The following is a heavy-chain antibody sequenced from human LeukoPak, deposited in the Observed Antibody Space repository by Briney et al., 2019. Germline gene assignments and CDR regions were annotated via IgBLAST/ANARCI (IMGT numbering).Heavy chain of an antibody. CDR1: GGSTSSSNFY. CDR2: IHYSGHT. CDR3: ARLGAGPTYYDFWSGYCSFYFDY. D-gene: IGHD3-3*01. J-gene: IGHJ4*02. Sequence: PSETLSLTCTVSGGSTSSSNFYWGWIRQPPGMGLEWIGGIHYSGHTYYNPSLKSRVTISIDTSKNQFSLKLSSVTAADTAVYYCARLGAGPTYYDFWSGYCSFYFDYWGQGTLVTVSS. V-gene: IGHV4-39*01.